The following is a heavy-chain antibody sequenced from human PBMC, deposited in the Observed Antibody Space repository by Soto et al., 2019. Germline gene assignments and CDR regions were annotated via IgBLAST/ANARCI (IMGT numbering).Heavy chain of an antibody. CDR3: ASLPYYYDTPGYYDS. J-gene: IGHJ4*02. CDR2: IYYTGTT. D-gene: IGHD3-22*01. V-gene: IGHV4-39*01. CDR1: GGSISTTGYY. Sequence: SETLSLTCTVSGGSISTTGYYWGWIRQPPGKGLEWIGNIYYTGTTYYNPSLKSRVTISVDTSNNQFSLRLSAVTAADTAVYYCASLPYYYDTPGYYDSWGQGGLVT.